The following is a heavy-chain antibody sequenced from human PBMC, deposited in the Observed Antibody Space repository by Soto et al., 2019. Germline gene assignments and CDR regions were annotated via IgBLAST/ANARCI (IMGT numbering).Heavy chain of an antibody. CDR2: IYYSGST. J-gene: IGHJ4*02. V-gene: IGHV4-31*03. Sequence: SETLSLTCTVSGGSISSGGYYWSWIRQHPGKGLEWIGYIYYSGSTYYNPSLKSRVTISVDTSKNQFSLKLSSVTAADTAVYYCAREEARAYYYDSSGYPPIDYWGQGTLVTVSS. D-gene: IGHD3-22*01. CDR3: AREEARAYYYDSSGYPPIDY. CDR1: GGSISSGGYY.